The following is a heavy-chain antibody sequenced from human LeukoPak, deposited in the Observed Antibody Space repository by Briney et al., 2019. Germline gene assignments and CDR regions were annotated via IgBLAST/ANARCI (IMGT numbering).Heavy chain of an antibody. J-gene: IGHJ4*02. CDR3: ARARPGYSSSSPSFDY. V-gene: IGHV1-8*01. CDR1: GYTFTSYD. D-gene: IGHD6-6*01. Sequence: GASVKVSCKASGYTFTSYDINWVRQATGQGLEWMGWMNPNSGNTGYAQKFQGRVTMTRNTSISTAYMELSSLRSEDTAVYYCARARPGYSSSSPSFDYWGQGTLVTVPS. CDR2: MNPNSGNT.